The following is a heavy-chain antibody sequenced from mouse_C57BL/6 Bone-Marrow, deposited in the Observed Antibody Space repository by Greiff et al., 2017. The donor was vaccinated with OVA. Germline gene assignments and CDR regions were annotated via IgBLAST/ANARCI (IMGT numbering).Heavy chain of an antibody. CDR1: GFTFTDYY. Sequence: VQLKESGGGLVQPGGSLSLSCAASGFTFTDYYMSWVRQPPGKALEWLGFIRNKANGYTTEYSASVKGRFTISRDNSQSILYLQMNALRAEDSATYYCARAYDYDGGYYFDYWGQGTTLTVSS. CDR3: ARAYDYDGGYYFDY. J-gene: IGHJ2*01. CDR2: IRNKANGYTT. V-gene: IGHV7-3*01. D-gene: IGHD2-4*01.